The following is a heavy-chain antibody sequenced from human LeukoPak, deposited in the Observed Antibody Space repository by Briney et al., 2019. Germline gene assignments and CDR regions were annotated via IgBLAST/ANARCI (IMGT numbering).Heavy chain of an antibody. V-gene: IGHV5-51*01. CDR3: ARQSLQVVVAATLSYFDY. Sequence: GESLKISCKGFGYSFTSYWIGWVRQMPGKGLEWMGIIYPGDSDTRYSPSFQGQVTISADKSISTAYLQWSSLKASDTAMYYCARQSLQVVVAATLSYFDYWGQGTLVTVSS. J-gene: IGHJ4*02. CDR1: GYSFTSYW. CDR2: IYPGDSDT. D-gene: IGHD2-15*01.